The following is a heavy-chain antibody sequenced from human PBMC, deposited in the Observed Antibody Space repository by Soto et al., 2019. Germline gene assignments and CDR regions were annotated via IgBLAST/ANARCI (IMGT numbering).Heavy chain of an antibody. CDR1: GYTFTVYY. J-gene: IGHJ4*02. D-gene: IGHD3-3*01. CDR3: ARSLEWFLPLGY. Sequence: QVHLVQSGAEVKRPGASVKVSCKASGYTFTVYYMYWVRQAPGQGLEWMGWINPNSGGTDYAQKFQGRVTMTRDTSITTAYMELSRLTSDDTAVYYCARSLEWFLPLGYWGQGTLVTVSS. CDR2: INPNSGGT. V-gene: IGHV1-2*02.